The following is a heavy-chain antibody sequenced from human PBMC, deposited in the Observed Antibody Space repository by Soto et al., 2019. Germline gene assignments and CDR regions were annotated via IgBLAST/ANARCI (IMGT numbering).Heavy chain of an antibody. Sequence: QVQLQESGPGLVKPSETLSLTCTVSGGSISSYYWSLIRQPPGKGLEWIGYIYYSGSTNYNPSLKSRVTISVDTSKNQFSLKLSSVTAADTAVYYCARGGGSPDYWGQGTLVTVSS. CDR2: IYYSGST. CDR3: ARGGGSPDY. D-gene: IGHD1-26*01. V-gene: IGHV4-59*08. CDR1: GGSISSYY. J-gene: IGHJ4*02.